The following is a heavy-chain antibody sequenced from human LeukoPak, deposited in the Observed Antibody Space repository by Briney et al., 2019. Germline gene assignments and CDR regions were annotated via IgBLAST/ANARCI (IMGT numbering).Heavy chain of an antibody. CDR2: VSYSGST. J-gene: IGHJ4*02. D-gene: IGHD5-18*01. V-gene: IGHV4-59*01. Sequence: SETLSLTCTVSGGSISSYYWSWVRQPPGKGLEWIGYVSYSGSTDYNPSLKSRVIISIDTSKNQFSLRLSSVTAADTAVYYCARENDRYGRIDYWGQETQVTVSS. CDR1: GGSISSYY. CDR3: ARENDRYGRIDY.